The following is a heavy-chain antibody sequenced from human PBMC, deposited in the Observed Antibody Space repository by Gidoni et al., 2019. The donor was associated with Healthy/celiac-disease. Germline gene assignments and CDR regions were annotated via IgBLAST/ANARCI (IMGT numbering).Heavy chain of an antibody. V-gene: IGHV3-33*01. J-gene: IGHJ5*02. CDR1: GFTFSSYG. CDR3: ARDGTVGATANWFDP. Sequence: QVQLVESGGGVVQPGRSLSLSCAASGFTFSSYGMHWVRQAPGKGLEWVAVIWYDGSNKYYADSVKGRFTISRDNSKNTLYLQMNSLRAEDTAVYYCARDGTVGATANWFDPWGQGTLVTVSS. CDR2: IWYDGSNK. D-gene: IGHD1-26*01.